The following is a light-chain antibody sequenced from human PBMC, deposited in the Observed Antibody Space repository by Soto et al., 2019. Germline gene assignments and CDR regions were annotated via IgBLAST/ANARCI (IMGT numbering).Light chain of an antibody. CDR2: GAS. Sequence: EIVMTQSPATLSVSPGERATLSCRASQSVRSNLAWYQQKPGQAPRLLIYGASTRATGIPARFSGSGSGTEFTLTISSLQSEDFAVYYCQQYKDWPRGTFGQGTKLEIK. J-gene: IGKJ2*01. CDR1: QSVRSN. V-gene: IGKV3D-15*01. CDR3: QQYKDWPRGT.